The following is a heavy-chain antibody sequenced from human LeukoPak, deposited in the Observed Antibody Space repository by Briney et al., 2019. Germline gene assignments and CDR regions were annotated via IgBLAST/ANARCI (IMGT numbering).Heavy chain of an antibody. Sequence: PSETLSLTCTVSGDSISSSLYYWGWIRQPPGKGLEWIGSLYFSGNTHYNPSLKSRVTMSLATSKTQFSLNLSSVTAADTAVYYCARGWLLWFGEPNDLYLDYWGQGILVTVSS. CDR3: ARGWLLWFGEPNDLYLDY. V-gene: IGHV4-39*07. CDR2: LYFSGNT. CDR1: GDSISSSLYY. D-gene: IGHD3-10*01. J-gene: IGHJ4*02.